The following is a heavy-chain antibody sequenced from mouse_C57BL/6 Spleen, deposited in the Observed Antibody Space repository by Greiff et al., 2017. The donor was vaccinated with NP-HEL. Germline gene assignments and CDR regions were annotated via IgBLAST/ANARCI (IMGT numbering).Heavy chain of an antibody. CDR2: IDPSDSYT. Sequence: QVQLQQPGAELVMPGASVKLSCKASGYTFTSYWMHWVKQRPGQGLEWIGEIDPSDSYTNYNQKFKGKSTLTVDKSSSTAYMQLSSLTSEDSAVYYCARSYYSNYLFDCWGKGTTLTVSS. D-gene: IGHD2-5*01. J-gene: IGHJ2*01. CDR3: ARSYYSNYLFDC. V-gene: IGHV1-69*01. CDR1: GYTFTSYW.